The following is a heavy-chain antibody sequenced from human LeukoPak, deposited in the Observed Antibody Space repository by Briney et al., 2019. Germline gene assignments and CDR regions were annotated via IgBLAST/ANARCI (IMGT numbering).Heavy chain of an antibody. CDR3: ARHVGYGDYAAGGGFDP. J-gene: IGHJ5*02. Sequence: GESLKISCKGSGYSFTSYWISWVRQMPGKGLEWMGRIDPSDSYTNYSPSFQGHVTISADKSISTAYLQWSSLKASDTAMYYCARHVGYGDYAAGGGFDPWGQGTLVTVSS. CDR1: GYSFTSYW. D-gene: IGHD4-17*01. CDR2: IDPSDSYT. V-gene: IGHV5-10-1*01.